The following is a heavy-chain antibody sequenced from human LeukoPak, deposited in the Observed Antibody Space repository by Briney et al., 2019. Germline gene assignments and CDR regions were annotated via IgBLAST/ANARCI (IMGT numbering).Heavy chain of an antibody. CDR2: IYYTGST. J-gene: IGHJ4*02. V-gene: IGHV4-39*01. CDR1: GGSISSTNYY. CDR3: ARQEVYYYDSSGPFDY. D-gene: IGHD3-22*01. Sequence: PSETLSLTCTVSGGSISSTNYYWGWIRQPPGKGLEWIGSIYYTGSTYYNPSLKSRVTISVDTSKNQFSVKLSSVTAADTAVYYCARQEVYYYDSSGPFDYWGQGTLVTVSS.